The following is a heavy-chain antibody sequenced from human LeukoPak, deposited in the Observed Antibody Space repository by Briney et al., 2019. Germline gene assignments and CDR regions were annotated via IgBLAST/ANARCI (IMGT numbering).Heavy chain of an antibody. CDR3: ARDRDSRSWYDAFDI. J-gene: IGHJ3*02. CDR2: IIPIFGTA. V-gene: IGHV1-69*01. D-gene: IGHD6-13*01. Sequence: GASVKVSCKASGGTFSSYAISWVRQAPGQGLEWMGGIIPIFGTANYAQKFQGRVTITADESTSTAYMELSSLRSEDTAVYYCARDRDSRSWYDAFDIWGQGTMVTVSS. CDR1: GGTFSSYA.